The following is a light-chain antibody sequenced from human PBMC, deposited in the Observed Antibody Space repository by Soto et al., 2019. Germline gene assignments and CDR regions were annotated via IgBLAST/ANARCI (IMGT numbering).Light chain of an antibody. V-gene: IGKV3-11*01. CDR1: QSVSNY. CDR2: EAS. Sequence: EIVLTQSPATLSLSPGERATLSCRASQSVSNYLAWYQQKPGQAPRLLIYEASNRASGNPARFSGSGPGTNFTLTINSLEPEYFAGYWCQQRSYWLSFGGGTKVEIK. J-gene: IGKJ4*01. CDR3: QQRSYWLS.